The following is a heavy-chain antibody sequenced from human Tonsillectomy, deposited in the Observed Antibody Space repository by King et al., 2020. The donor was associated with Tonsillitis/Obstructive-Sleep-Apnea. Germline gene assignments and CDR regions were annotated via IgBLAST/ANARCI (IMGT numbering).Heavy chain of an antibody. Sequence: VQLVESGGGLVQPGGSLRLSCAASGFTFSSYAMSWVRQAPGKGLEGVSAISGSGGGTNSADSVKGRLTISRDNSKNTLYLQMNSLRAEDTAVYYCAKDTVLRFLGNWFDPWGQGTLVTVSS. D-gene: IGHD3-3*01. CDR3: AKDTVLRFLGNWFDP. CDR1: GFTFSSYA. J-gene: IGHJ5*02. CDR2: ISGSGGGT. V-gene: IGHV3-23*04.